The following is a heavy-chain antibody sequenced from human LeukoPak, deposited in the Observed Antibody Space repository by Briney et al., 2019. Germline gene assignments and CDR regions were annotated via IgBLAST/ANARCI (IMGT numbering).Heavy chain of an antibody. CDR2: IYTSGST. CDR3: AREYSGYDLPDAFDI. J-gene: IGHJ3*02. D-gene: IGHD5-12*01. V-gene: IGHV4-4*07. CDR1: GGSISSYY. Sequence: SEILSLTCTVSGGSISSYYWSWIRQPAGKGLEWIGRIYTSGSTNYNPSLKSRVTMSVDTSKNQFSLKLSSVTAADTAVYYCAREYSGYDLPDAFDIWGQGTMVTVSS.